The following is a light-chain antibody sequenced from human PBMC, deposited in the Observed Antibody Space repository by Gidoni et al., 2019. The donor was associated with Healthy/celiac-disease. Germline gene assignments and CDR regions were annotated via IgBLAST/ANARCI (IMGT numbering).Light chain of an antibody. CDR1: QSVSSY. CDR3: QQRSNWHMYT. Sequence: EIVLTHSPATLSLSPGERATLSCRASQSVSSYLAWYQQKPGQAPRLLIYDASNRATGIPARFSGSGSGTDFTLTISSLEPEDFAVYYCQQRSNWHMYTFGQGTKLEIK. V-gene: IGKV3-11*01. J-gene: IGKJ2*01. CDR2: DAS.